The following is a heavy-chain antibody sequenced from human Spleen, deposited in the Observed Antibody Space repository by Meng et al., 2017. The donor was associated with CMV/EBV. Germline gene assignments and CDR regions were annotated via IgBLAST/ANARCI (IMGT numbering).Heavy chain of an antibody. D-gene: IGHD5-24*01. V-gene: IGHV3-30-3*01. CDR1: GFTFSDYY. CDR2: ISIDGSNK. CDR3: ARDNDGKDY. J-gene: IGHJ4*02. Sequence: LSLTCAASGFTFSDYYMNWVRQAPGKGLEWVAVISIDGSNKYYADSVKGRFTISRDNAKNSLYLQMNSLRVEDTAVYYCARDNDGKDYWGQGTLVTVSS.